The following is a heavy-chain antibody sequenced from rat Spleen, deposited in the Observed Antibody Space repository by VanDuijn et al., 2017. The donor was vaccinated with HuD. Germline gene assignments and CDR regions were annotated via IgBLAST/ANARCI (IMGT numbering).Heavy chain of an antibody. V-gene: IGHV5-29*01. J-gene: IGHJ3*01. Sequence: EVHLVESGGGLVQPGRSLKLSCAASGFTFNNYVMAWVRQAPKKGLEWVAAFSYDGFTTYYRDSVRGRFTISSDNTKTTLYLQMDSLRSEDTATYHCTRHDYPGVTTNGFAYWGQGTLVTVSS. D-gene: IGHD1-4*01. CDR1: GFTFNNYV. CDR2: FSYDGFTT. CDR3: TRHDYPGVTTNGFAY.